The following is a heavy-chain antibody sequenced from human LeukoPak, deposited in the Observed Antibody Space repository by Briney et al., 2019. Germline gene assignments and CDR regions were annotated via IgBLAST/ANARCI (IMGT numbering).Heavy chain of an antibody. CDR2: INPDGINT. Sequence: PGGSLRLSCAASGFTLSSYWMHWVRQAPGKGLVWVSRINPDGINTNYADSVKGRFTISRDNAKNTLNLQMNSLRAEDTAVYYCAGVKLGSSWSIDYWGQGTLVTVSS. CDR3: AGVKLGSSWSIDY. V-gene: IGHV3-74*01. J-gene: IGHJ4*02. D-gene: IGHD6-6*01. CDR1: GFTLSSYW.